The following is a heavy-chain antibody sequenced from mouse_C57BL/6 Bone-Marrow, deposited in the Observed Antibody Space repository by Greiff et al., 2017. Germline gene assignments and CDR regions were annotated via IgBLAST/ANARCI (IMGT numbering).Heavy chain of an antibody. Sequence: QVQLQQSGAELVRPGSSVKLSCKASGYTFTSYWMHWVKQRPIQGLEWIGNIDPSDRETHYNQKFKEKATLTVDKSSSTAYMQLSSLTSEDSAVYYCARSHYYGSSPWFAYWGQGTLVTVSA. CDR2: IDPSDRET. J-gene: IGHJ3*01. CDR3: ARSHYYGSSPWFAY. V-gene: IGHV1-52*01. D-gene: IGHD1-1*01. CDR1: GYTFTSYW.